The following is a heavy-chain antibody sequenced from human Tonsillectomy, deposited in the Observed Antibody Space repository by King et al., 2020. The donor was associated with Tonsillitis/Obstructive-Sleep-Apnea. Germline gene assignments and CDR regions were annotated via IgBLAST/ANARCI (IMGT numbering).Heavy chain of an antibody. CDR2: INANTGNP. V-gene: IGHV7-4-1*02. D-gene: IGHD5-18*01. J-gene: IGHJ4*02. Sequence: VQLVESGGGLVKPGGSLRLSCAASGFTFTSYAMNWVRQAPGQGLEWMGWINANTGNPTYAQGFTGRFVFSLDTSVSTAYLQISSLKAEDTAVYYCARGTQDTAMVHFDYWGQGTLVTVSS. CDR3: ARGTQDTAMVHFDY. CDR1: GFTFTSYA.